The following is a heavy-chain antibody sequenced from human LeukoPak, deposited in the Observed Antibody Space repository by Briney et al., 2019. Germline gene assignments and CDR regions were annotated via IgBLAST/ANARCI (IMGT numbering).Heavy chain of an antibody. CDR3: ARDLFSFEAAAPPSPAGY. V-gene: IGHV1-69*05. D-gene: IGHD6-6*01. Sequence: ASVKVSCKASGGTFSSYAISWVRQAPGQGLEWMGGIIPIFGTANYAQKFQGRVTITTDESTSTAYMELSSLRSEDTAVYYCARDLFSFEAAAPPSPAGYWGQGTLVTVSS. CDR1: GGTFSSYA. CDR2: IIPIFGTA. J-gene: IGHJ4*02.